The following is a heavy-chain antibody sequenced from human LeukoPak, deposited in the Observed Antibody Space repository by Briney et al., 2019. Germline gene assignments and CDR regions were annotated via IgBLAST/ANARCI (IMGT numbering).Heavy chain of an antibody. CDR1: GGSISSYY. D-gene: IGHD3-3*01. V-gene: IGHV4-59*01. CDR3: ARLSWSTRSVDF. CDR2: IYNSGST. J-gene: IGHJ4*02. Sequence: SETLSLTCTVSGGSISSYYWSWIRQPPGKGLEGIGYIYNSGSTNYNPSLMSRVTMSADTSKNQFSLKVSSVTTADTAVYSCARLSWSTRSVDFWGQGTLVTVSS.